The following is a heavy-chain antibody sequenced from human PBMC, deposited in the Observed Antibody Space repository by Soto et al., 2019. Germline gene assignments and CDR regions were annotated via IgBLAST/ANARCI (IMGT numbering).Heavy chain of an antibody. CDR1: GFTFSSYS. CDR3: ARDPPLPRWSPPDY. CDR2: ISSSSSYI. V-gene: IGHV3-21*01. Sequence: GGSLRLSCAASGFTFSSYSMNWVRQAPGKGLEWVSSISSSSSYIYYADSVKGRFTISRDNAKNSLYLQMNSLRAEDTAVYYCARDPPLPRWSPPDYWGQGTLVTVSS. D-gene: IGHD2-15*01. J-gene: IGHJ4*02.